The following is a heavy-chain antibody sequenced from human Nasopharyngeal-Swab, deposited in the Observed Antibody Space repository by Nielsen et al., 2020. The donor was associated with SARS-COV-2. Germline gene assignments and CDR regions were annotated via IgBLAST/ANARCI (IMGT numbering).Heavy chain of an antibody. CDR1: GYSFTSYW. D-gene: IGHD6-19*01. J-gene: IGHJ6*03. CDR3: ARQGAVAGYYYYMDV. CDR2: IYPGDSDT. V-gene: IGHV5-51*01. Sequence: GESLKISCKGSGYSFTSYWIGWVRQMPGKGLEWMGIIYPGDSDTRYSPSFQGQVTISADKSISTAYLQWSSLKASDTAMYYCARQGAVAGYYYYMDVWGNGTTVTVSS.